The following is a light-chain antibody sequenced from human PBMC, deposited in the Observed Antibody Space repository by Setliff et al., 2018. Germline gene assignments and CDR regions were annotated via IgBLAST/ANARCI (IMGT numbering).Light chain of an antibody. V-gene: IGLV2-14*01. Sequence: QSALAQPASVSGSPGQSITISCTGTSSDVGGYNYVSWYQQHPGKAPKLMIYDVSKRPSGVSNRFSGSKSGNTASLTISGLQAEDEADYYCSSYTSSSTLDVFGTGTKGTV. CDR2: DVS. J-gene: IGLJ1*01. CDR3: SSYTSSSTLDV. CDR1: SSDVGGYNY.